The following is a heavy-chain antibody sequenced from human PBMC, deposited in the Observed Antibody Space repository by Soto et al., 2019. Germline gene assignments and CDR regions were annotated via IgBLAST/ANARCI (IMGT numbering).Heavy chain of an antibody. J-gene: IGHJ4*02. Sequence: QVQLVQSGAEVKKPGASVKVSCKASGYTFTSYGITWVRQAPGQGLEWMGWISAYNGNTNYAEKLQGRVTMTTDTSTSIANMELRSLRSEDTAVYYCARDAPTIAAQDDYWGQGTLVTVSS. CDR1: GYTFTSYG. V-gene: IGHV1-18*01. CDR3: ARDAPTIAAQDDY. D-gene: IGHD6-13*01. CDR2: ISAYNGNT.